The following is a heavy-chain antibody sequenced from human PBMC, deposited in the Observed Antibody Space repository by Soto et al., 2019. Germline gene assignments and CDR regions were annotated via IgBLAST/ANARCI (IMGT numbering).Heavy chain of an antibody. D-gene: IGHD1-7*01. CDR3: ARGDNWNYNWFDP. CDR2: IIPIFGST. J-gene: IGHJ5*02. V-gene: IGHV1-69*06. Sequence: SVDVSCMASGGTFSRYAISLVGQAPGQGLEWMGGIIPIFGSTNYAQKFQGRVTITAEKSTSTAYMELSSLRSEDTAVYYCARGDNWNYNWFDPWGQGTLVTVSS. CDR1: GGTFSRYA.